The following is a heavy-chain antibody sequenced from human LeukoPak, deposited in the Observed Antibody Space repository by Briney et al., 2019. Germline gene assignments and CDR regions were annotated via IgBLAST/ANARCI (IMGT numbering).Heavy chain of an antibody. D-gene: IGHD3-10*01. V-gene: IGHV4-39*01. J-gene: IGHJ4*02. CDR1: GGSISSSTYY. CDR2: IYYSGST. Sequence: PSETLSLTCTVSGGSISSSTYYWGWIRQPPGKGLEWIGSIYYSGSTYYNSSLKSRVTISVDTSKNQFSLKLSSVTAADTAVYYCARSSYGSGSYPPPDFDYWGQGTLVTVSS. CDR3: ARSSYGSGSYPPPDFDY.